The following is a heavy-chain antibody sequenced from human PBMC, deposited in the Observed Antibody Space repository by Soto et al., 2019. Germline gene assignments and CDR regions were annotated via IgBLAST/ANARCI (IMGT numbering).Heavy chain of an antibody. J-gene: IGHJ6*02. D-gene: IGHD3-3*01. CDR3: ARVRRIDFWRLEYGMDV. Sequence: QVQLVQSGAEVKKPGSSVKVSCKAPGGTFSSYAISWVRQAPGQGLEWMGGIIPIFGTANYAQKFQGRVTITADESTGTAYMELSGLRSEDTAVYYCARVRRIDFWRLEYGMDVWGQGATVTVSS. CDR2: IIPIFGTA. V-gene: IGHV1-69*12. CDR1: GGTFSSYA.